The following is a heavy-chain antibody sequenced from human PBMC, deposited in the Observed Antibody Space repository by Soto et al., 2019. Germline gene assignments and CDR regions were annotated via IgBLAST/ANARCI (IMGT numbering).Heavy chain of an antibody. V-gene: IGHV3-48*01. CDR2: ISSSSSTI. D-gene: IGHD5-18*01. J-gene: IGHJ1*01. CDR3: VRDQGYRHGPLAY. Sequence: GGSLRLSCAASGFTFSSYSMNWVRQAPGKGLEWVSYISSSSSTIYYADSVKGRFTISRDNAKNSLYLQMNSLRAEDTAVYYFVRDQGYRHGPLAYCGQGTLVPVSS. CDR1: GFTFSSYS.